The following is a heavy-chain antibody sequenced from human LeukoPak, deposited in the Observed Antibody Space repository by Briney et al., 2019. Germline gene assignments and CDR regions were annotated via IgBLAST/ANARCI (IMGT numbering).Heavy chain of an antibody. Sequence: PGESLKISCKGPGYRFTSYWIGWVRQMPGKGLEWMGIIYPGDSDTRYSPSFQGQVTISADKSISTAYLQWSSLKASDTAMYYCARTYYYDSSGTGMDVWGQGTTVTVSS. CDR3: ARTYYYDSSGTGMDV. CDR2: IYPGDSDT. J-gene: IGHJ6*02. V-gene: IGHV5-51*01. CDR1: GYRFTSYW. D-gene: IGHD3-22*01.